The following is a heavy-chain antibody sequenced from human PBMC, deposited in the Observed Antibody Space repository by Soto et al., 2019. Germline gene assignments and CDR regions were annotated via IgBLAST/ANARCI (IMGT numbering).Heavy chain of an antibody. CDR1: GFTFSSYA. V-gene: IGHV3-23*01. CDR3: AKPAVDYRPPNNWFDP. Sequence: LGGSLRLSCAASGFTFSSYAMSWVRQAPGKGLEWVSAISGSGGSTYYAESVKGRLTISRDNSKNTLYLQMNSLRAEDTAVYYCAKPAVDYRPPNNWFDPWGQGTLVTVSS. CDR2: ISGSGGST. J-gene: IGHJ5*02. D-gene: IGHD4-4*01.